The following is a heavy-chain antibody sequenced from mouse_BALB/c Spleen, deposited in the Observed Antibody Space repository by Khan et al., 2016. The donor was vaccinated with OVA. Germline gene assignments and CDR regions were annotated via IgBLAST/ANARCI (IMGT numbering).Heavy chain of an antibody. CDR3: AIRTAYYGNYDTMDY. Sequence: QVQLKQSGPGLVAPSQSLSITCTLCGFSLTNYGVHWVRQPPGKGLDWLGIIWAAGNTNYTSALNSILSIRKDNAKSQVFLKMNSLQTDDTAISHCAIRTAYYGNYDTMDYWGRGTSVT. CDR2: IWAAGNT. J-gene: IGHJ4*01. CDR1: GFSLTNYG. V-gene: IGHV2-9*02. D-gene: IGHD2-1*01.